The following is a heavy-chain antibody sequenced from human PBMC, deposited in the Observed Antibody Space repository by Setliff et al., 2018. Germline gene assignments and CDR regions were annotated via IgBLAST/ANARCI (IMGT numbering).Heavy chain of an antibody. CDR1: GFTFSSYA. Sequence: PGGSLRLSCAASGFTFSSYAMSWVRQAPGKGLEWVSAISGSGGSTYYADSVKGRFTISRDNSKNTLYLQMNSLRAEDTAVYYCVVGSDYYYYGMDVWGQGTTVTVSS. V-gene: IGHV3-23*01. CDR3: VVGSDYYYYGMDV. D-gene: IGHD3-10*01. CDR2: ISGSGGST. J-gene: IGHJ6*02.